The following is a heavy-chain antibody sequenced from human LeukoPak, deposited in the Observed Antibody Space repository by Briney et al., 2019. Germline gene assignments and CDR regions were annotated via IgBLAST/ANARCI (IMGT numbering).Heavy chain of an antibody. CDR3: ARDGHHSSSWYGDAFDI. CDR1: GGSISSSSYF. D-gene: IGHD6-13*01. CDR2: IYYTGST. V-gene: IGHV4-39*07. Sequence: SETLSLTCTVSGGSISSSSYFWGWIRQPPGKGLGWIGSIYYTGSTYYNPSLKSRVSVSLDTSKNQFSLKLTSVTAADTAVYYCARDGHHSSSWYGDAFDIWGQGTMVTVSS. J-gene: IGHJ3*02.